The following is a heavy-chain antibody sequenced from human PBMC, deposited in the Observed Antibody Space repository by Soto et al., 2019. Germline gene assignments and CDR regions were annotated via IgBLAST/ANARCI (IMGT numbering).Heavy chain of an antibody. CDR3: ARKKDGDDFWSGYYNQLGSGIDY. V-gene: IGHV3-23*01. CDR2: ISGSGGST. J-gene: IGHJ4*02. CDR1: GFTFSSYA. D-gene: IGHD3-3*01. Sequence: GGSLRLSCAASGFTFSSYAMSWVRQAPGKGLEWVSAISGSGGSTYYADSVKGRFTISRDNSKNTLYLQMNSLRAEDTAVYYCARKKDGDDFWSGYYNQLGSGIDYWGQGTLVTVSS.